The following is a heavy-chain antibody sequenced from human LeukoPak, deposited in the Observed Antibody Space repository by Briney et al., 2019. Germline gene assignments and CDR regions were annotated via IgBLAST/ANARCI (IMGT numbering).Heavy chain of an antibody. J-gene: IGHJ4*02. D-gene: IGHD3-10*01. CDR1: GFTFSSYA. V-gene: IGHV3-23*01. CDR2: ISGSGGST. Sequence: GGPLRLSCAASGFTFSSYAMSWVRQAPGKGLEWVSAISGSGGSTYYADSVKGRFTISRDNSKNTLYLQMNSLRAEDTAVYYCAKDRDYYGSGSYYAHWGQGTLVTVSS. CDR3: AKDRDYYGSGSYYAH.